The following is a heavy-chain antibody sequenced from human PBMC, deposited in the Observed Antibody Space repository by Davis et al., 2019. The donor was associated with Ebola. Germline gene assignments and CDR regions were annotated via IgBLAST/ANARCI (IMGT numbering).Heavy chain of an antibody. CDR3: ARQESQLHRYYFNS. CDR2: IYYTGTT. Sequence: MPSETLSLTCTVSGASIRSHYWRWIRQPPGKGLEWIGYIYYTGTTNFNPFLKSRITLSVHTSENKFSLKLSSVTAADTAVYYCARQESQLHRYYFNSWGQGTLVTVSS. CDR1: GASIRSHY. V-gene: IGHV4-59*08. D-gene: IGHD4-23*01. J-gene: IGHJ4*02.